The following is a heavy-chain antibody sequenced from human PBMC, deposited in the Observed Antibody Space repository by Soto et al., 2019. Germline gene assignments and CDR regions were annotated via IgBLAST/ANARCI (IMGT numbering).Heavy chain of an antibody. D-gene: IGHD6-25*01. CDR2: IVPLSGTP. Sequence: QVRLVQSGAEVKRPGSSVKLSCKVSGANSNSYSIAWVRQAPGQGLQWLGTIVPLSGTPNHAQKFQARVTNTADTTTNTAYLKLSRLSSEDSVIYYCARDWRQMSGGGVFDYWGQGSLVTISS. V-gene: IGHV1-69*06. CDR3: ARDWRQMSGGGVFDY. J-gene: IGHJ4*02. CDR1: GANSNSYS.